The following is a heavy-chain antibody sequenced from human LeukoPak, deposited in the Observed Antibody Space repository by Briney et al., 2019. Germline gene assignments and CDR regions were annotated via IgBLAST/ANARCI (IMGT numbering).Heavy chain of an antibody. V-gene: IGHV4-39*01. Sequence: SETLSLTCTVSGGSISSSSYYWGWIRQPPGKGLGWIGSIYYSGSTYYNPSLKSRVTISVDTSKNQFSLKLSSVTAADTAVYYCARTRYSLYYFDHWGQGTLVTVSS. CDR2: IYYSGST. CDR1: GGSISSSSYY. J-gene: IGHJ4*02. CDR3: ARTRYSLYYFDH. D-gene: IGHD5-18*01.